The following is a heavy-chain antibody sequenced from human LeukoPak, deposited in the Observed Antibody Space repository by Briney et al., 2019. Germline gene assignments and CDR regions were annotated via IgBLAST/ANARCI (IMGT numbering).Heavy chain of an antibody. J-gene: IGHJ4*02. CDR1: GFTFGIHY. D-gene: IGHD5-24*01. CDR3: AKDPRVGSRVATPCH. CDR2: ISGNGGDI. V-gene: IGHV3-11*01. Sequence: GGSLRLSCATSGFTFGIHYMSWVRQAPGRGPEWISYISGNGGDIAYADSVKGRFTISRDNSKSTLFLQMNSLRAEDTAVYYCAKDPRVGSRVATPCHWGQGTLVTVSS.